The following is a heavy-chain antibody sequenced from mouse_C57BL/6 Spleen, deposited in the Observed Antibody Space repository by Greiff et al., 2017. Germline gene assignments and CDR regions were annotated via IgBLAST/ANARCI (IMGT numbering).Heavy chain of an antibody. V-gene: IGHV1-66*01. Sequence: QVQLKQSGPELVKPGASVKISCKASGYSFTSYYIHWVKQRPGQGLEWIGWIYPGSGNTKYNEKFKGKATLTADTSSSTAYMQLSSLTSEDSAVYYCAGGVYWYFDVWGTGTTVTVSS. J-gene: IGHJ1*03. CDR3: AGGVYWYFDV. CDR1: GYSFTSYY. CDR2: IYPGSGNT.